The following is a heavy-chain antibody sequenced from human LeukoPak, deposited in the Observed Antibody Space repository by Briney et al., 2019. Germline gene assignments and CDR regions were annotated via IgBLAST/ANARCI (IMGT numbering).Heavy chain of an antibody. V-gene: IGHV3-48*03. D-gene: IGHD1-14*01. CDR1: GFIFSSYE. CDR3: ARGIEPAGFFTSYYFDY. Sequence: PGGSLRLSCAASGFIFSSYEMNWLRQAPWKGMHRVSYIGSSGSTLYYADPVKGRFTISRDNAKNSLYLQMNSLRAEDTAVYYCARGIEPAGFFTSYYFDYWDQGTLVTVSS. J-gene: IGHJ4*02. CDR2: IGSSGSTL.